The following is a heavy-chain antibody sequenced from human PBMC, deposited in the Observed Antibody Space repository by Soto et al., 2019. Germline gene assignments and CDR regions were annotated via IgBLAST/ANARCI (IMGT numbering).Heavy chain of an antibody. J-gene: IGHJ4*02. D-gene: IGHD3-10*01. CDR1: GFTFSTYG. CDR3: ARDAYLGSGSYAY. CDR2: IWYDGSNE. V-gene: IGHV3-33*01. Sequence: QVQLVESGGGVVQPGRSLRLSCAASGFTFSTYGMHWVRQAPGKGLEWVAVIWYDGSNEHYADSVKGRFTISRDDSKNTLYLQMNGLRAEDTAVYYCARDAYLGSGSYAYWGQGTLVTVSS.